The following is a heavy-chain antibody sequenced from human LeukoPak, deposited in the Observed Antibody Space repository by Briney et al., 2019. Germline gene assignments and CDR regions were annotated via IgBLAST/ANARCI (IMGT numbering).Heavy chain of an antibody. D-gene: IGHD1-26*01. CDR1: GGSISSSSYY. V-gene: IGHV4-39*07. CDR3: ARCPYRGVYYFDY. Sequence: SETLSLTCTVSGGSISSSSYYWGWIRQPPGKGLEWIGSIYYSGSTYYNPSLKSRVTISVDTSKNQFSLKLSSVTAADTAVYYCARCPYRGVYYFDYWGQGTLVTVSS. J-gene: IGHJ4*02. CDR2: IYYSGST.